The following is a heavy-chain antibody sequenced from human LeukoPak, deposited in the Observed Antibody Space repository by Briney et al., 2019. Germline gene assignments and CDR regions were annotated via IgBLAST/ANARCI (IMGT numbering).Heavy chain of an antibody. J-gene: IGHJ3*02. CDR3: ARRGDGYRPLVAFDI. CDR1: GGSISSSSYY. V-gene: IGHV4-39*01. Sequence: PSETLSLTCTVSGGSISSSSYYWGWIRQPPGKGLEWIGSIYYSGSTYYNPSLKSRVTISVDTSKNQFSLKLSSVTAADAAVYYCARRGDGYRPLVAFDIWGQGTMVTVSS. CDR2: IYYSGST. D-gene: IGHD5-24*01.